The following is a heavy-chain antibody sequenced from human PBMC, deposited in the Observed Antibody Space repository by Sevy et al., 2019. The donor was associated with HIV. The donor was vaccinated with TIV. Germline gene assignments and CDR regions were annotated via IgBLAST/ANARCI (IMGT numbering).Heavy chain of an antibody. CDR1: GFTVSIYT. D-gene: IGHD2-8*01. J-gene: IGHJ4*02. CDR3: AREGCTQPHDY. CDR2: FCFGGSKL. Sequence: GGSLRLSCAASGFTVSIYTMSWVRQAPGKGLEWVSTFCFGGSKLYYADSVKGRLTISRDNSRNTVYLQMNSLRADDTAVYYCAREGCTQPHDYWGQGTLVTVSS. V-gene: IGHV3-23*01.